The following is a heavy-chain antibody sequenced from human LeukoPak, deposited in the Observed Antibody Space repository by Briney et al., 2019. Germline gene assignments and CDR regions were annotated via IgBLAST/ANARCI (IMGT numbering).Heavy chain of an antibody. CDR2: ISGSGGST. J-gene: IGHJ4*02. Sequence: PGGSLRLSCAASGFTVSSNYMSWVRQAPGKGLEWVSAISGSGGSTYYADSVKGRFTISRDNSKNTLYLQMNSLRAEDTAVYYCAKDQSGSGSYYTNFDYWGQGTLVTVSS. D-gene: IGHD3-10*01. CDR1: GFTVSSNY. V-gene: IGHV3-23*01. CDR3: AKDQSGSGSYYTNFDY.